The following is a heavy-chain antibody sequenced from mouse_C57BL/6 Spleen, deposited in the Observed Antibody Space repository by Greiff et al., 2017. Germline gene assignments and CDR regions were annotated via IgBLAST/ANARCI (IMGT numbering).Heavy chain of an antibody. CDR3: TRSGVPRGDYAMDY. V-gene: IGHV1-15*01. J-gene: IGHJ4*01. D-gene: IGHD2-14*01. CDR2: IDPETGGT. Sequence: QVQLQQSGAELVRPGASVTLSCKASGYTFTDYEMHWVKQTPVHGLEWIGAIDPETGGTAYNQKFKGKAILTADKSSSTAYMELRSLTSEDSAVYYCTRSGVPRGDYAMDYWGQGTSVTVSS. CDR1: GYTFTDYE.